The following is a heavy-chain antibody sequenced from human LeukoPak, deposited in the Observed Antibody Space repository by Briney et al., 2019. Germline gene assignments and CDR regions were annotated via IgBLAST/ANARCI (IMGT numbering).Heavy chain of an antibody. Sequence: GGSLRLSCAASGFTFSSYAMHWVRQAPGKGLEYVSAISSNGGSTYYANSVKGRFTISRDNSKNTLYLQMGSLRAEDMAVYYCAKVSRWLQFSFDYWGQGTLVTVSS. CDR2: ISSNGGST. CDR3: AKVSRWLQFSFDY. D-gene: IGHD5-24*01. J-gene: IGHJ4*02. CDR1: GFTFSSYA. V-gene: IGHV3-64*01.